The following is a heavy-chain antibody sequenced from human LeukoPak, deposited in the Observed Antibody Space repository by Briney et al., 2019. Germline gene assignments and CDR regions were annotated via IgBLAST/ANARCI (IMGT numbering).Heavy chain of an antibody. Sequence: TSETLSLTCTVSGGSINSGSYYWSWVRQPAGKGLEWIGRIYASGSASYNPSLKSRVTISTDTSKNQFSLKLTSVTAADTAVYYCARVREDPWNSAPHAFDIWGQGTMVTVSS. D-gene: IGHD1-1*01. CDR1: GGSINSGSYY. J-gene: IGHJ3*02. CDR2: IYASGSA. CDR3: ARVREDPWNSAPHAFDI. V-gene: IGHV4-61*02.